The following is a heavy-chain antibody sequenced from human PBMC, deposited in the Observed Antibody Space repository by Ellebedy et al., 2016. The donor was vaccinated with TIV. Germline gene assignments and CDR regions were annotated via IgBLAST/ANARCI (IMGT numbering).Heavy chain of an antibody. Sequence: GGSLRLSXVASGFTFSNYGLHWVRQRPGKGLEWVAFISYDESRKYYADSVKGRFTISRDNAQNTLSLEMNSLRAEDTAVYYCARDSRSLPYWGQGTLVTVSS. D-gene: IGHD6-13*01. V-gene: IGHV3-30*03. CDR2: ISYDESRK. CDR1: GFTFSNYG. J-gene: IGHJ4*02. CDR3: ARDSRSLPY.